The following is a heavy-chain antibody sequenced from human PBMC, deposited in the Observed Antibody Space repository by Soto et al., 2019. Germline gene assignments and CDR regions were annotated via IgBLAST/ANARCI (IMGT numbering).Heavy chain of an antibody. CDR3: AKDAKEGQLLSYYFDD. D-gene: IGHD3-10*01. CDR2: LSFSGTTA. Sequence: GGSLRLSCSLSGFTLRSYALSWVRQAPGKGPEWVSSLSFSGTTAYYLDSVKGRFTISRDDSKNTLYLQMNSLRAEDTAIYYCAKDAKEGQLLSYYFDDWGPGTLVTV. J-gene: IGHJ4*02. CDR1: GFTLRSYA. V-gene: IGHV3-23*01.